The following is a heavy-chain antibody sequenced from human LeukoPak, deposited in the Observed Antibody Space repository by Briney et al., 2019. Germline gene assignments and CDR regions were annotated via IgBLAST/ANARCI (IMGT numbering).Heavy chain of an antibody. CDR1: GGTFSSYA. D-gene: IGHD3-3*01. V-gene: IGHV1-69*13. CDR2: IIPIFGTA. Sequence: GASVKVSCKASGGTFSSYAISWVRQAPGQGLEWMGGIIPIFGTANYAQKFQGRVTITADESTSTAYMELSSLRSEDTAVYYCARVRTRDFWSGYYKGRAFDIWGQGTMVTVSS. CDR3: ARVRTRDFWSGYYKGRAFDI. J-gene: IGHJ3*02.